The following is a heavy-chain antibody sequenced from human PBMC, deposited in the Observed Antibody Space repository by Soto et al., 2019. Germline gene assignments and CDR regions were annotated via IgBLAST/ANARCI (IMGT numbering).Heavy chain of an antibody. CDR1: GFTFSDYY. CDR2: ISSSGTTI. V-gene: IGHV3-11*01. Sequence: QVQLLESGGGLVKPGGSLRLSSAVSGFTFSDYYMSWIRQAPGKGLVWVSYISSSGTTIYYADSVKGRFTISRDNAKNALYLQMNGLRAEDTAVYYCAREVNYDYLWGRYRQHYGMDVWGRGTTVTVSS. CDR3: AREVNYDYLWGRYRQHYGMDV. J-gene: IGHJ6*02. D-gene: IGHD3-16*02.